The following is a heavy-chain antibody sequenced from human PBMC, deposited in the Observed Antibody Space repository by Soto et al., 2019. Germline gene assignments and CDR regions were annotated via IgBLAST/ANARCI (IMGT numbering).Heavy chain of an antibody. V-gene: IGHV1-69*12. CDR2: IIPIFGTA. Sequence: QVQLVQSGAEVKKPGSSVKVSCKASGGTFSSYAIRWVRQAPGQGLEWMGGIIPIFGTANYAQKFQGRVTITADESTSTAYMELSSLRSEDTAVYYCARAGAIAAAGTGYYFDYWGQGTLVTVSS. D-gene: IGHD6-13*01. J-gene: IGHJ4*02. CDR1: GGTFSSYA. CDR3: ARAGAIAAAGTGYYFDY.